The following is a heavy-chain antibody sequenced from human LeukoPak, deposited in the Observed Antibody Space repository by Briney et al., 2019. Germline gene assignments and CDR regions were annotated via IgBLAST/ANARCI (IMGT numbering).Heavy chain of an antibody. J-gene: IGHJ4*02. CDR2: TNHSGST. CDR3: ARGRPPGRSRSVCDY. V-gene: IGHV4-34*01. Sequence: SETLSLTCAVYGGSFSGYYWSWIRQPPGKGLEWIGETNHSGSTNYNPSLKSRVTISVDTSKNQFSLKLSSVTAADTAVYYCARGRPPGRSRSVCDYWGQGTLVTVSS. CDR1: GGSFSGYY. D-gene: IGHD1-26*01.